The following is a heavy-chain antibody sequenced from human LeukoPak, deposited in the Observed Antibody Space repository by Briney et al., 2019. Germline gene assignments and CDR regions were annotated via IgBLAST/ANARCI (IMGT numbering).Heavy chain of an antibody. J-gene: IGHJ3*02. CDR1: GITFSSFA. CDR2: ISDSGGTT. CDR3: AKSRSNFETDAFDI. D-gene: IGHD4-11*01. Sequence: PGGSLRLSCVVSGITFSSFAMSWVRQTPGKGPEWVSVISDSGGTTFYADSVKGRFTISRDNSKNTLYLQMNSLRAEDTAVYYCAKSRSNFETDAFDIWGQGTLVTVSS. V-gene: IGHV3-23*01.